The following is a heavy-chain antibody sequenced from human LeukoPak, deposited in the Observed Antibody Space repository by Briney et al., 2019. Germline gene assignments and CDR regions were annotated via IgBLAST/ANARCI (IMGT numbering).Heavy chain of an antibody. D-gene: IGHD2-21*01. J-gene: IGHJ4*02. CDR2: INPSGGST. V-gene: IGHV1-46*01. Sequence: GASVKVSCKASGYTFTSYYMHWVRQAPGQGLEWMGIINPSGGSTSYAQKFQGRVTMTRDTSISTAYMELSRLRSDDTAVYYCARDGFGDGGDWGQGTLVTVSS. CDR1: GYTFTSYY. CDR3: ARDGFGDGGD.